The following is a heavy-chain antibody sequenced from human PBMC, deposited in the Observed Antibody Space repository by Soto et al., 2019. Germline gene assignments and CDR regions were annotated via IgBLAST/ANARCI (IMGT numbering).Heavy chain of an antibody. J-gene: IGHJ4*02. CDR2: ISGSGGST. D-gene: IGHD3-22*01. Sequence: PGGLLRLWWAASGFNFGSYAMRWVRQAPGKGLEWVSAISGSGGSTYYADSLKGRFTISRDNSKNSLYLQVNSLRAEDTAEYYWARAVQCLLPDYWGQGTRVTVST. V-gene: IGHV3-23*01. CDR3: ARAVQCLLPDY. CDR1: GFNFGSYA.